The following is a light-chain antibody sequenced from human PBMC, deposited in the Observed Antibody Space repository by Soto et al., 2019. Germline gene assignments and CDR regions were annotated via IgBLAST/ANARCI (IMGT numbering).Light chain of an antibody. J-gene: IGKJ2*01. Sequence: EIVLTQSPATLSLSPGERATLSCRASQSVSSYLAWYQQKPGQAPRLLIYDASNRATGIPARFSGRASGTAFTLTISSLEPEDFAVYYGQQRSNWPPTFGQGTKLEIK. CDR3: QQRSNWPPT. CDR1: QSVSSY. V-gene: IGKV3-11*01. CDR2: DAS.